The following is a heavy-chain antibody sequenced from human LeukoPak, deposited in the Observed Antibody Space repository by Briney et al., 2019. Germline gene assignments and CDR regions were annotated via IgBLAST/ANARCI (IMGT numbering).Heavy chain of an antibody. Sequence: GGPLRLSCAASGFTFSIHGMNWVRQAPGKGLEWVSAISGSGGSTYYADSVKGRFTISRDNSKNTLYLQMNSLRAEDTAVYYCAKKWDYYDSSGYFQPYFDYWGQGTLVTVSS. V-gene: IGHV3-23*01. J-gene: IGHJ4*02. CDR2: ISGSGGST. CDR1: GFTFSIHG. CDR3: AKKWDYYDSSGYFQPYFDY. D-gene: IGHD3-22*01.